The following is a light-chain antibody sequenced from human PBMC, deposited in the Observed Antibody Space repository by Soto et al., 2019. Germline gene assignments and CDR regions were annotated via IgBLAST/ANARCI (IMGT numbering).Light chain of an antibody. CDR1: SRDIGSYNY. J-gene: IGLJ1*01. CDR3: SSKTASFTYV. V-gene: IGLV2-14*01. Sequence: QSALTQPASVSGSPGQSITISCTGTSRDIGSYNYVSWYQHHPGKAPKLLIYQVTYRPSGVSTRFSGSKSGNTSSLTISGLQPEDKADYYCSSKTASFTYVFGGGTKLTVL. CDR2: QVT.